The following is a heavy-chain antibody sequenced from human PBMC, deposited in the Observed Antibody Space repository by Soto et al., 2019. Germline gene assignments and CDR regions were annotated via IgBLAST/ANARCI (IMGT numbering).Heavy chain of an antibody. J-gene: IGHJ4*02. V-gene: IGHV3-23*01. CDR2: ISGSGGST. D-gene: IGHD3-16*02. Sequence: GGSLRLSCTASGFTFSSYVMSWVRQTPGKGLEWVSAISGSGGSTYYADSVKGRFTISRENSKKTLYLQMNSLRAEDTAVYYCAKVPLWGSSRSLYYFDYWGQGTLVTVSS. CDR3: AKVPLWGSSRSLYYFDY. CDR1: GFTFSSYV.